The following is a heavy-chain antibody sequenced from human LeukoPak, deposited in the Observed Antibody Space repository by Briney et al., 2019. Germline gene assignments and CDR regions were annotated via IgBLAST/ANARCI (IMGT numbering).Heavy chain of an antibody. D-gene: IGHD5-12*01. CDR2: INPNSGGT. CDR3: TRDRGYDYFFDY. CDR1: VYTFTDYY. Sequence: ASVTVSCKASVYTFTDYYMHWVRQAPGQGLEWMGRINPNSGGTNYAQKFQGRVTMTRDTSISTAYMELSRLRSDDTAVYYCTRDRGYDYFFDYWGQGTLVTVSS. J-gene: IGHJ4*02. V-gene: IGHV1-2*06.